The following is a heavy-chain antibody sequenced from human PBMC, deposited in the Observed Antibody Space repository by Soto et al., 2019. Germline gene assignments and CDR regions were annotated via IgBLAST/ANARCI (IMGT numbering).Heavy chain of an antibody. V-gene: IGHV1-69*01. J-gene: IGHJ5*02. CDR3: ATEHNVLLVPNDAHPGNWLDP. CDR1: GGIFSNYA. D-gene: IGHD2-8*02. Sequence: QVQLVQSGAEVKKPGSSVKVSCMPSGGIFSNYAFTWVRQAPGQGLEWMGGIFPILGTTNSAQKFQGRISITADESTGTAYMELSSLRSEDTAVYYCATEHNVLLVPNDAHPGNWLDPWGQGTLVTVSS. CDR2: IFPILGTT.